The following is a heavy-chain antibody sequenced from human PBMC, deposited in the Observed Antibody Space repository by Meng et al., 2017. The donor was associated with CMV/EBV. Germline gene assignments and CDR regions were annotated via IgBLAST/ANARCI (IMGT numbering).Heavy chain of an antibody. CDR2: INPNSGGT. J-gene: IGHJ6*02. CDR3: ASGRGSYCSSTSCSGVRYYYYGMDV. D-gene: IGHD2-2*01. V-gene: IGHV1-2*02. CDR1: GYTFTGYY. Sequence: ASVKVSCKASGYTFTGYYIHWVRQAPGQGLEWMGWINPNSGGTNYAQKFQGRVTMTRDTSISTAYMELSRLRSDDTAVYYCASGRGSYCSSTSCSGVRYYYYGMDVWGQGTTVTVSS.